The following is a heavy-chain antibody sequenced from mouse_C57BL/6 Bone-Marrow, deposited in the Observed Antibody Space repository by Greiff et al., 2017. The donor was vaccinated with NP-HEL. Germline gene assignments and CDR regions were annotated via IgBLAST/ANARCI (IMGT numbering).Heavy chain of an antibody. Sequence: QVQLKESGAELVKPGASVKISCKASGYAFSSYWMNWVKQRPGKGLEWIGQIYPGDGDTNYNGKFKGKATLTADKSSSTAYMQLSSLTSEDSAVYFCARLDDYDWFAYWGQGTLVTVSA. CDR1: GYAFSSYW. CDR2: IYPGDGDT. D-gene: IGHD2-4*01. V-gene: IGHV1-80*01. CDR3: ARLDDYDWFAY. J-gene: IGHJ3*01.